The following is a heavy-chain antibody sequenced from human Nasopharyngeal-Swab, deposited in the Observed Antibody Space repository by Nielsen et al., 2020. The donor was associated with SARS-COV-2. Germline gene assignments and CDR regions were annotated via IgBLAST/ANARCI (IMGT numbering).Heavy chain of an antibody. CDR2: IWYDGSNK. CDR3: ARDKYPTVAGPGLDV. Sequence: GGSLRLSCAASGFTFSSYGMHWVRQAPGKGLEWVAVIWYDGSNKYYADSVKGRFTISRDNSKNTLYLQMDRLRAEDTAFYYCARDKYPTVAGPGLDVWGQGTTVTVSS. V-gene: IGHV3-33*01. D-gene: IGHD6-19*01. CDR1: GFTFSSYG. J-gene: IGHJ6*02.